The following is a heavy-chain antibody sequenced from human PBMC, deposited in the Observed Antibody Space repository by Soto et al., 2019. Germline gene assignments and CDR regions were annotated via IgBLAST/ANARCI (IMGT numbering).Heavy chain of an antibody. CDR1: GYTLTELS. Sequence: ASVNVSFKVSGYTLTELSMHWVRQAPGKWLEWMGGFDPEDGETIYAQKFQGRVTITEDTSTDTAYMELSSLRSEDTAVYYCATDVSYVIAVYWGQGTLVTVSS. V-gene: IGHV1-24*01. CDR2: FDPEDGET. D-gene: IGHD3-16*01. J-gene: IGHJ4*01. CDR3: ATDVSYVIAVY.